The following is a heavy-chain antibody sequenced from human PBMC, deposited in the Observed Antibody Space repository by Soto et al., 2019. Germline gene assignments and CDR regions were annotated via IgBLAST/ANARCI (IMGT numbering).Heavy chain of an antibody. CDR3: AAEGGGLDFDP. CDR1: GFTFTSSA. D-gene: IGHD2-15*01. Sequence: QMQLVQSGPEVKKPGTSVKVSCKASGFTFTSSAVQWVRQARGQRLEWIGWIVVGSGNTNYAQKLQDRVTITMDMATSPAYGELSSLRPEDTAVYFCAAEGGGLDFDPWGQGTLVTVSS. J-gene: IGHJ5*02. CDR2: IVVGSGNT. V-gene: IGHV1-58*01.